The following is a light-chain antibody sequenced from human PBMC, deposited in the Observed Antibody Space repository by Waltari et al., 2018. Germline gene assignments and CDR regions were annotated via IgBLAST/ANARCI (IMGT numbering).Light chain of an antibody. CDR2: ESA. J-gene: IGKJ1*01. Sequence: DIQMTQSPATLPASVGDRVTITCRASQSIGRWLAWYQQKPGKAPKLLISESAKLQSGVPSRFSGSGSGTDFTLTINGLQPDDFAIYYCHQYMPYPWTFGLGTKVEIK. V-gene: IGKV1-5*03. CDR3: HQYMPYPWT. CDR1: QSIGRW.